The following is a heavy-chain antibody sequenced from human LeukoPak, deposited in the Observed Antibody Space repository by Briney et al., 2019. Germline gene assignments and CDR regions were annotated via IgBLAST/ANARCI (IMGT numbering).Heavy chain of an antibody. V-gene: IGHV1-3*01. CDR1: GYTFTSYA. D-gene: IGHD4-17*01. CDR2: INAGNGNT. CDR3: ARDDYGDNNWFDP. Sequence: ASVKVSCKASGYTFTSYAMHWVRQAPGQRLEWMGWINAGNGNTKYSQKFQGRVTITRDTSASTAYMELSSLRSEDTAVYYRARDDYGDNNWFDPWGQGTLVTVSS. J-gene: IGHJ5*02.